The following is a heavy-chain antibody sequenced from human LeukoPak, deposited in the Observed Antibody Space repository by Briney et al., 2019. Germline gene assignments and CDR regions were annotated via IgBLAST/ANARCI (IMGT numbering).Heavy chain of an antibody. Sequence: SGTLSLTCAVSGGSLSNDQWWSWVRQAPGKGLEWIGEINHSGSANYNPSLGSRVDMSIEKSKDQFSLNLSSVTAADTAIYYCARGGVWLPAVWGQGALVTVSS. CDR3: ARGGVWLPAV. CDR2: INHSGSA. J-gene: IGHJ4*02. CDR1: GGSLSNDQW. D-gene: IGHD3-9*01. V-gene: IGHV4-4*02.